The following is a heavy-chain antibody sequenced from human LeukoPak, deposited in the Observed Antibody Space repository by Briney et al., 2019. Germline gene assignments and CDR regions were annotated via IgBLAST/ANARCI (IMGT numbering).Heavy chain of an antibody. D-gene: IGHD2/OR15-2a*01. CDR3: ARESAIVLVPFDS. J-gene: IGHJ4*02. CDR1: GFSFTSYW. V-gene: IGHV3-74*01. Sequence: PGGSLRLSCAASGFSFTSYWMHWVRQAPGKGLVWVSRINSDGSSTTYADSVKGRFTISRDNAKNTLYLQMNTLRGEDTAVYCCARESAIVLVPFDSWGQGTLVTVSS. CDR2: INSDGSST.